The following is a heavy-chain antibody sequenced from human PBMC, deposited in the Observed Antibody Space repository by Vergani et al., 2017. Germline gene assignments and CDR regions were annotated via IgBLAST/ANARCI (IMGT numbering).Heavy chain of an antibody. CDR1: GYTFTDHY. J-gene: IGHJ6*02. CDR2: VDPEDGET. D-gene: IGHD4-17*01. Sequence: EVQLVQSGAEVKKPGATMKISCKVSGYTFTDHYMHWVTQAPGKGLEWMGLVDPEDGETIYAEKFKGRVTIAADTSTETAHLELSSLISEDTAVYYCATPQTVTTGGMEVWGQGTTVIVSS. V-gene: IGHV1-69-2*01. CDR3: ATPQTVTTGGMEV.